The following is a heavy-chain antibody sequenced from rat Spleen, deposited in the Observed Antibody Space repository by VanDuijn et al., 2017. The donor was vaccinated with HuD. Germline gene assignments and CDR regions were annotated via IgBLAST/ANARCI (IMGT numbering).Heavy chain of an antibody. V-gene: IGHV2-4*01. CDR1: GFSLTNYG. J-gene: IGHJ2*01. CDR3: TRGTAKYGYNYLDY. CDR2: IWSGGST. D-gene: IGHD1-9*01. Sequence: QVQLKESGPGLVQPSQTLSLTCTVSGFSLTNYGVSWVRQPPGKGLEWIGAIWSGGSTDYSSALKSRLSISRDTSKSQVFLEMNSLQNEDTATYCCTRGTAKYGYNYLDYWGQGVMVTVSS.